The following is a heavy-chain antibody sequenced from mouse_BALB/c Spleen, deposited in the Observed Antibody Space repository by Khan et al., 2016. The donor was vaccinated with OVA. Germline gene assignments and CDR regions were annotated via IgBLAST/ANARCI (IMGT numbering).Heavy chain of an antibody. Sequence: VQLKESGPGLVKPSQSLSLTCTVTGYSITSEYAWNWIRQFPGNELEWMGYINYSGNTRFNPSLKSRTSITRDTSKNQFFLQWNSVTTEDTATYYCARKDYYDYDPFPYGGQGTLVTVSA. CDR3: ARKDYYDYDPFPY. J-gene: IGHJ3*01. V-gene: IGHV3-2*02. D-gene: IGHD2-4*01. CDR2: INYSGNT. CDR1: GYSITSEYA.